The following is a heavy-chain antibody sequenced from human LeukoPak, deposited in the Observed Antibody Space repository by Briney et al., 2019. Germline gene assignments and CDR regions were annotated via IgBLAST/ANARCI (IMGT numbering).Heavy chain of an antibody. J-gene: IGHJ4*02. CDR2: IFPDDSDT. CDR3: ARPRGGTTQPFDS. D-gene: IGHD1-7*01. V-gene: IGHV5-51*01. CDR1: GYTFTTYW. Sequence: GESLKISCKGSGYTFTTYWIGCVRQMPGKDLEWMGIIFPDDSDTIYSPSFQGQVTISADKSITTAYLQWSSLKASDTAMYYCARPRGGTTQPFDSWGQGTLVTVSS.